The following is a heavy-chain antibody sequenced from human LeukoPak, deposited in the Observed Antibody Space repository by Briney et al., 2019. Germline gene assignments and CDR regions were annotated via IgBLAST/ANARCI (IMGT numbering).Heavy chain of an antibody. J-gene: IGHJ6*02. V-gene: IGHV4-34*01. Sequence: PSETLSLTCAVYGGSFSGYYWSWIRQPPGKGLEWIGEINHSGSTNYNPSLKSRVTISVDTSKNQFSLKLSSVTAADTAVYYCARVDCSSNSCFYYYYGMDVWGQGTTVTVSS. D-gene: IGHD2-2*01. CDR1: GGSFSGYY. CDR2: INHSGST. CDR3: ARVDCSSNSCFYYYYGMDV.